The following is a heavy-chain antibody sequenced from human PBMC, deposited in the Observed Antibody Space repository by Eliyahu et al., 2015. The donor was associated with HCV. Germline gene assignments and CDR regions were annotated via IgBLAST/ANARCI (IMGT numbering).Heavy chain of an antibody. J-gene: IGHJ4*02. V-gene: IGHV3-23*04. CDR2: ISASGATT. CDR1: GFXFSSNA. Sequence: VQLVESGGGLVQPGGSLXXSCEASGFXFSSNAMTWVRQAPGKGLQWVSVISASGATTYYADSVKGRFTISRDNSKNTLYLQMNSLRVEDTAVYYCAKDRVGGSGSQLIDDWGQGTLVTVSS. CDR3: AKDRVGGSGSQLIDD. D-gene: IGHD3-10*01.